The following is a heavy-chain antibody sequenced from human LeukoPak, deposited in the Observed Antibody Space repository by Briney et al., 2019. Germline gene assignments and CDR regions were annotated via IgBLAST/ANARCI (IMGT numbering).Heavy chain of an antibody. CDR3: ARERYYYDSSGYYYYYYGMDV. J-gene: IGHJ6*02. CDR1: GFTFSSYG. CDR2: IWYDGSNK. D-gene: IGHD3-22*01. V-gene: IGHV3-33*01. Sequence: GGSLRLSCAASGFTFSSYGMHWVRQAPGEGLEWVAVIWYDGSNKYYADSVKGRFTISRDNSKNTLYLQMNSLRAEDTAVYYCARERYYYDSSGYYYYYYGMDVWGQGTTVTVSS.